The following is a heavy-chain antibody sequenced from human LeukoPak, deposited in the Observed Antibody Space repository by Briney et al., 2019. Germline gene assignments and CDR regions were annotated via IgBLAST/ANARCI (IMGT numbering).Heavy chain of an antibody. V-gene: IGHV1-69*13. CDR1: GGTFSSYA. D-gene: IGHD3-9*01. Sequence: ASVTVSCKASGGTFSSYAISWVRQAPGQGLEWMGGIIPIFGTANYAQKFQGRVTITADESTSTAYMELSSLRSEDTAVYYCARGGPPHPDILTGYYPDDYWGQGTLVTVSS. CDR3: ARGGPPHPDILTGYYPDDY. J-gene: IGHJ4*02. CDR2: IIPIFGTA.